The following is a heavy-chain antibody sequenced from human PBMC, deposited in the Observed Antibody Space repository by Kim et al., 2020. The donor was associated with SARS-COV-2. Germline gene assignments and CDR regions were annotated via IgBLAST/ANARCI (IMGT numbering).Heavy chain of an antibody. Sequence: ASVKVSCKASGYTFTGYYMHWVRQAPGQGLEWMGWINPNSGGTNYAQKFQGRVTMTRDTSISTAYMELSRLRSDDTAVYYCARDVGMALLRFDPWGQGTLVTVSS. CDR2: INPNSGGT. CDR1: GYTFTGYY. D-gene: IGHD1-20*01. V-gene: IGHV1-2*02. CDR3: ARDVGMALLRFDP. J-gene: IGHJ5*02.